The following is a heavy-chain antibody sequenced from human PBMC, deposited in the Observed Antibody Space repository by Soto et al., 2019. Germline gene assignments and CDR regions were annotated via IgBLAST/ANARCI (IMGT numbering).Heavy chain of an antibody. J-gene: IGHJ5*02. D-gene: IGHD1-26*01. V-gene: IGHV1-69*13. CDR1: GGTFSSYG. CDR2: IIPLFGTT. Sequence: ASVKVSCKASGGTFSSYGISWVRQAPGQGIEWMGGIIPLFGTTNYGQKFKGRVTITADESTSTVYMELSSLRSEDTAMYYCARASGSSWYNWFDTWGPGTLVTVSS. CDR3: ARASGSSWYNWFDT.